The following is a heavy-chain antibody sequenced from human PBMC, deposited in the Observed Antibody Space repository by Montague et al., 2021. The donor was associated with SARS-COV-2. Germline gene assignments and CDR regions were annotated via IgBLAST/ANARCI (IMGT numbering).Heavy chain of an antibody. J-gene: IGHJ6*03. CDR1: GTSFSGYY. CDR2: INHGGST. V-gene: IGHV4-34*01. CDR3: ARLGEGVVPAPILGVGPLYSYYYMDV. D-gene: IGHD2-2*02. Sequence: SETLSLTCAVHGTSFSGYYWNWIRQPPGKGLEWIGEINHGGSTKYSPSLKSRLTISADTSKNQFSLKLTSVAAADTAVYYCARLGEGVVPAPILGVGPLYSYYYMDVWGKGTTVTVYS.